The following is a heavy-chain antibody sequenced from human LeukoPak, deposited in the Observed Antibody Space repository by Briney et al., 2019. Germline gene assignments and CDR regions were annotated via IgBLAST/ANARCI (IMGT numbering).Heavy chain of an antibody. CDR2: IYYSGST. CDR1: GGSISGSMYY. D-gene: IGHD6-13*01. V-gene: IGHV4-39*07. CDR3: ARADYSSTWSHDYYYMDV. Sequence: ASETLSLTCTVSGGSISGSMYYWGWIRQPPGKGLEWIGSIYYSGSTNYNPSLKSRVTISVDTSKNQFSLKLSSVTAADTAVYYCARADYSSTWSHDYYYMDVWGKGTTVTVSS. J-gene: IGHJ6*03.